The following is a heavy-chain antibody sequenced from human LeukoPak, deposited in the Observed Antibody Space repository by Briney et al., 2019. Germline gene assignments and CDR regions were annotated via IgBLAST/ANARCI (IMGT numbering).Heavy chain of an antibody. CDR2: IYYSGST. D-gene: IGHD6-13*01. V-gene: IGHV4-39*01. J-gene: IGHJ5*02. CDR1: GGSISRNNYY. CDR3: ARRGSSWWNWFDP. Sequence: SETLSLTCTVSGGSISRNNYYWDWIRQPPGKGLEYIGSIYYSGSTYYTPSLKSRVTISVDTSKNQFSLKLSSVTAADTAVYYCARRGSSWWNWFDPWGQGTLVTVSS.